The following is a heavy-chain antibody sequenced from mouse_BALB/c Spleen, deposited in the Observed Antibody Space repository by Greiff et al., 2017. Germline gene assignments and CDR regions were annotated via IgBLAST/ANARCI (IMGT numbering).Heavy chain of an antibody. CDR1: GFTFNTYA. Sequence: DVMLVESGGGLVQPKGSLKLSCAASGFTFNTYAMNWVRQAPGKGLEWVARIRSKSNNYATYYADSVKDRFTISRDDSQSMLYLQMNNLKTEDTAMYYCVRETGEGGLSNGGEGTTLTVSS. CDR2: IRSKSNNYAT. CDR3: VRETGEGGLSN. V-gene: IGHV10-1*02. D-gene: IGHD6-2*01. J-gene: IGHJ1*01.